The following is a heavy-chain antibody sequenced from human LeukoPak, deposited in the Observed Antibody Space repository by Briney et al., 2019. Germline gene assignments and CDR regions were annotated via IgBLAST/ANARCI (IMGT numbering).Heavy chain of an antibody. Sequence: PGGSLRLSCAASGFTFSSYSMNWVRQAPGKGLEWVSSISSSSSYIYYADSVKGRFTISRDNAKNSLYLQMNSLGAEDTAVYYCAKDPGYCSSTSCPYYYYYYYMDVWGKGTTVTVSS. D-gene: IGHD2-2*01. CDR3: AKDPGYCSSTSCPYYYYYYYMDV. V-gene: IGHV3-21*04. J-gene: IGHJ6*03. CDR1: GFTFSSYS. CDR2: ISSSSSYI.